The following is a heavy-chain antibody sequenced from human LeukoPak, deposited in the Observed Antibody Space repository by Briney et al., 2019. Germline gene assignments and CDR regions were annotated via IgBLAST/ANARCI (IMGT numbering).Heavy chain of an antibody. J-gene: IGHJ4*02. CDR3: AREILGGFNPGAY. V-gene: IGHV4-4*02. CDR1: LYPTTRYI. CDR2: IHRSGSP. D-gene: IGHD1-14*01. Sequence: KPSGTPSLPCTVSLYPTTRYILSWVRQPPGKSLEWVGEIHRSGSPNYNPSLQSRVTISIDRSRNQIALELSSVTAADTAVYYCAREILGGFNPGAYWGQGTLVTVSS.